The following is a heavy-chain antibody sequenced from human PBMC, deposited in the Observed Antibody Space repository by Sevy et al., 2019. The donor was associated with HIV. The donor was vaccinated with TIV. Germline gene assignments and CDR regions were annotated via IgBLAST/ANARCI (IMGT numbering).Heavy chain of an antibody. CDR1: GFTFSNAW. CDR3: TTPYYDILTGYENWFDP. J-gene: IGHJ5*02. Sequence: GGSLRLSCAASGFTFSNAWMSWVRQAPGKGLEWVGRIKSKTDGGTTDYAAPVKGRFTISRDDSKNTRYLQMNSLKTEDTAVYYCTTPYYDILTGYENWFDPWGQGTLVTVSS. CDR2: IKSKTDGGTT. D-gene: IGHD3-9*01. V-gene: IGHV3-15*01.